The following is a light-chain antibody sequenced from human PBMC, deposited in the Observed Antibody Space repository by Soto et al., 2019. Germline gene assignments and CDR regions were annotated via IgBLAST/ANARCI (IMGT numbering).Light chain of an antibody. CDR2: DAS. Sequence: EIVLTQSPATLSLSPGERATLSCRASQSVSTYLAWYQQKAGQAPRLLTYDASNRATGIPARFSGSGSGTDFTLTISSLEPEDFAVYYCQQRSIWPPYTFGQGTKLEIK. CDR3: QQRSIWPPYT. CDR1: QSVSTY. J-gene: IGKJ2*01. V-gene: IGKV3-11*01.